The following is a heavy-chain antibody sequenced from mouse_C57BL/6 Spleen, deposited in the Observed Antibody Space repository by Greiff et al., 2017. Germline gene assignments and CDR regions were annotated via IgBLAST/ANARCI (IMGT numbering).Heavy chain of an antibody. V-gene: IGHV1-64*01. CDR1: GYTFTSYW. Sequence: QVQLQQPGAELVKPGASVKLSCKASGYTFTSYWMHWVKQRPGQGLEWIGMIHPNSGSTNYNEKFKSKATLTVDKSSSTAYMQLSSLTSEDSAVYYCARADGSSAWAMGDWGKGISVTVAS. CDR3: ARADGSSAWAMGD. CDR2: IHPNSGST. J-gene: IGHJ4*01. D-gene: IGHD1-1*01.